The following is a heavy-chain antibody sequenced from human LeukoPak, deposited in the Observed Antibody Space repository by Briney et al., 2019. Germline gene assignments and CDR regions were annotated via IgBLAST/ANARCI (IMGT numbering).Heavy chain of an antibody. V-gene: IGHV3-21*06. J-gene: IGHJ6*01. D-gene: IGHD7-27*01. Sequence: GGSLRLSCAASGFTFSIYSMNCVRHAPGKGLECVSYIDFSSNYIYYIDSVRGRFTISRDNPRNSLYLQKNTQRAEDTRVCYCARDSTGFSSGMGGWGQGTTVTVSS. CDR1: GFTFSIYS. CDR3: ARDSTGFSSGMGG. CDR2: IDFSSNYI.